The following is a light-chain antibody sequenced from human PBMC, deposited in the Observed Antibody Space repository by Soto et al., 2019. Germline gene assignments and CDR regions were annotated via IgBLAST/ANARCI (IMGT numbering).Light chain of an antibody. CDR3: SSYTTSTTDVL. CDR2: EVF. Sequence: QSALTQPASVSASPGQSISISCTGTSNDIGAFDYVSWYQQHPGKAPKLIIFEVFNRPSGVSTRFSGSKSGSTASLTISGLQAEDEADYFCSSYTTSTTDVLFGGGTKLTVL. CDR1: SNDIGAFDY. J-gene: IGLJ2*01. V-gene: IGLV2-14*01.